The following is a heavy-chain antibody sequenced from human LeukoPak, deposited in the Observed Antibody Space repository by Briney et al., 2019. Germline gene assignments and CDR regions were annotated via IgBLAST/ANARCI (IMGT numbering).Heavy chain of an antibody. V-gene: IGHV4-59*01. CDR2: IYYSGST. J-gene: IGHJ4*02. CDR1: GGSISSYY. CDR3: ASNNRYCSGGSCEDY. D-gene: IGHD2-15*01. Sequence: SETLSLTCTVSGGSISSYYWSWIRQPPGKGLEWIGYIYYSGSTNYNPTLKSRVTISVDTSKNQFSLKLSSVTAADTAVYYCASNNRYCSGGSCEDYWGQGTLVTVSS.